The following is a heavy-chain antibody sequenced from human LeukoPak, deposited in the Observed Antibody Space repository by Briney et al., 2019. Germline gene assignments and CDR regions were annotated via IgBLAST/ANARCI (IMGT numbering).Heavy chain of an antibody. CDR2: AYYSGTT. CDR1: GGSISNSNYY. D-gene: IGHD6-19*01. CDR3: ARHSSSAWYYYFDY. Sequence: SETLSLTCTVSGGSISNSNYYWGWIRQPPGKGLEWIGGAYYSGTTYYSPSLKSRVTISVDTSRNHFSLNLNSVTAADTAVYYCARHSSSAWYYYFDYWGQGSFVTVSS. J-gene: IGHJ4*02. V-gene: IGHV4-39*01.